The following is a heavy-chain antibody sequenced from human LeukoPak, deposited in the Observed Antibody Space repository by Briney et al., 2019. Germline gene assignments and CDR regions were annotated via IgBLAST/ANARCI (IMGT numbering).Heavy chain of an antibody. CDR1: GGSISSGDYY. D-gene: IGHD4-17*01. J-gene: IGHJ4*02. V-gene: IGHV4-30-4*02. Sequence: SETLSLTCTVSGGSISSGDYYWSWIRQPPGKGLEWIGYIYYSGSTYYNPSLKSRVTISVDTSNNQFTLRLSSVTAADTAVYYCANSGDYGDYNFDYWGQGTLVTVSS. CDR2: IYYSGST. CDR3: ANSGDYGDYNFDY.